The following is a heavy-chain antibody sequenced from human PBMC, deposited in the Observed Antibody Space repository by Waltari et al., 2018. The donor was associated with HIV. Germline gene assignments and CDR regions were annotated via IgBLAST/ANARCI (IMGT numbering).Heavy chain of an antibody. CDR2: KSYDGRNK. V-gene: IGHV3-30*18. Sequence: QVPLLESGGGVVQPGRSLRLSCEVSGFTFRDYGFHWVRQAPGRGLGWVALKSYDGRNKYYAESVKGRCTLSRDNAKNTLFLEMNSLRAEDTAVYYCAKEDFEYGSSSHLGYWGQGTLVTVSS. D-gene: IGHD6-6*01. CDR1: GFTFRDYG. J-gene: IGHJ4*02. CDR3: AKEDFEYGSSSHLGY.